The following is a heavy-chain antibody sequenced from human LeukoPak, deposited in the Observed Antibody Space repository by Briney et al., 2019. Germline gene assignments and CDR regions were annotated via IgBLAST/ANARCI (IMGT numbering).Heavy chain of an antibody. CDR1: GGSFSGYY. V-gene: IGHV4-34*01. J-gene: IGHJ2*01. D-gene: IGHD2-15*01. CDR2: INHSGST. CDR3: ARCKGYCSGGSCYSSWYFDL. Sequence: PSETLSLTCAVYGGSFSGYYWSWIRQPPGKGLEWIGEINHSGSTNYNPSLKSRVTISVDTSKNQFSLKLSSVTAADTAVYYCARCKGYCSGGSCYSSWYFDLWGRGTLVTVSS.